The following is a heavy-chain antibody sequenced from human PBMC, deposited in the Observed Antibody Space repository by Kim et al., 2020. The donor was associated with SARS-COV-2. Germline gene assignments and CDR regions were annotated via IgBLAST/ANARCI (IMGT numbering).Heavy chain of an antibody. CDR1: GYTFTSYY. CDR2: INPSGGST. J-gene: IGHJ6*04. V-gene: IGHV1-46*01. CDR3: ARHYYGSGSYVSYYYYGMDV. D-gene: IGHD3-10*01. Sequence: ASVKVSCKASGYTFTSYYMHWVRQAPGQGLEWMGIINPSGGSTSYAQKFQGRVTMTRDTSTSTVYMELSSLRSEDTAVYYCARHYYGSGSYVSYYYYGMDVWGKGTTVTVSS.